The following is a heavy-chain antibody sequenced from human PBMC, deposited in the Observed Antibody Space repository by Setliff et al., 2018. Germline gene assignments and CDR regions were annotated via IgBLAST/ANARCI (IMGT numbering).Heavy chain of an antibody. V-gene: IGHV4-39*01. CDR1: NGSISSGNYF. D-gene: IGHD6-13*01. CDR3: ARQPYSTTYYYYYYYMDV. CDR2: IFYTGST. Sequence: KPSETLSLTCTVSNGSISSGNYFWGWIRQPPGKGLEWMGSIFYTGSTYYSPSLKSRVTMSIDTSKNQFSLNLNSVTAVDTAVYYCARQPYSTTYYYYYYYMDVWGKGTTVTVSS. J-gene: IGHJ6*03.